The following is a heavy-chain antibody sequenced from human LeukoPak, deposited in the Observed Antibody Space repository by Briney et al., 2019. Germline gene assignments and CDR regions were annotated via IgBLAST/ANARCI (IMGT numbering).Heavy chain of an antibody. Sequence: PGRSRRLSCAASGFTIDDYAMHWVRQAPGKGLEWVSGISWNSGSIGYADSVKGRFTISRDNAKNSLYLQMNSLRAEDTALYYCAKVAGPYDSSGYLLDYWGQGTLVTVSS. J-gene: IGHJ4*02. CDR1: GFTIDDYA. V-gene: IGHV3-9*01. CDR2: ISWNSGSI. D-gene: IGHD3-22*01. CDR3: AKVAGPYDSSGYLLDY.